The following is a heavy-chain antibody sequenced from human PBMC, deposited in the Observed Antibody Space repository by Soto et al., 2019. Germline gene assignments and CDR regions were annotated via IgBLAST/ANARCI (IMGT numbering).Heavy chain of an antibody. CDR2: IYYSGST. Sequence: QLQLQESGPGLVKPSETLSLTYTVSGGSISSSSYYWGWIRQPPGKGLEWIGSIYYSGSTYYNPSLKSRVTISVDTSKNQFSLKLSSVTAADTAVYYCARHGLAGNDYWGQGTLVTVSS. CDR3: ARHGLAGNDY. CDR1: GGSISSSSYY. V-gene: IGHV4-39*01. D-gene: IGHD6-19*01. J-gene: IGHJ4*02.